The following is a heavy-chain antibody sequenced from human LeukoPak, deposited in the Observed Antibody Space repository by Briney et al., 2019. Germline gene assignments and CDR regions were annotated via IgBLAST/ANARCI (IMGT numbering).Heavy chain of an antibody. J-gene: IGHJ6*03. V-gene: IGHV3-30*04. CDR3: AKDLIMIPMDV. CDR2: ISYDGSNK. CDR1: GFTFNNYA. Sequence: PGRSLRLSCAASGFTFNNYAMNWVRQAPGKGLEWVAVISYDGSNKYYADSVKGRFTISRDNSKNTLYLRMNSLRAEDTAVYYCAKDLIMIPMDVWGKGTTVTVSS. D-gene: IGHD3-16*01.